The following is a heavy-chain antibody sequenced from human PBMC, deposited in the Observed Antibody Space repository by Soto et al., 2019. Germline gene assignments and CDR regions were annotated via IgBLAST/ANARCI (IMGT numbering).Heavy chain of an antibody. Sequence: ASVKVSCKASGYTFTSYYMHWVRQAPGQGLEWMGIINPSGGSTSYAQKFQGRVTVTRDTSTSTVYMELSSLRSEDTAVYYCARDPRRDGYNYYYYYYGMDVWGQGTTVTVSS. V-gene: IGHV1-46*01. CDR2: INPSGGST. J-gene: IGHJ6*02. CDR1: GYTFTSYY. D-gene: IGHD1-1*01. CDR3: ARDPRRDGYNYYYYYYGMDV.